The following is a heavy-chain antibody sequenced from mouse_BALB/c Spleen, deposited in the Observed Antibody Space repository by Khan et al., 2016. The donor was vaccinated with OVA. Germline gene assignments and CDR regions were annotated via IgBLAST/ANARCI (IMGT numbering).Heavy chain of an antibody. D-gene: IGHD2-2*01. CDR2: INPSDSET. J-gene: IGHJ3*01. V-gene: IGHV1-61*01. CDR3: ARREKYGYDPSVVAY. CDR1: GYTFTSYW. Sequence: QVQLQQSGAELVRPGASVKLSCKASGYTFTSYWMNWVRQRPGKGLDWIGKINPSDSETHYNQMFKDKATLTVDKSSGTAYMQLSSLTSEDSAVYYCARREKYGYDPSVVAYWGQGTLVTGAA.